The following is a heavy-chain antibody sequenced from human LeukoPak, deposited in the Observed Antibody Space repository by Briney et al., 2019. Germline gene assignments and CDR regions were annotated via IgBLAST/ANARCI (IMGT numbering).Heavy chain of an antibody. D-gene: IGHD3-16*02. CDR2: IYYSGST. Sequence: PSETLSLTCTVSGGSISSYYWSWIRQPPGKGLEWIGYIYYSGSTNYNPSLKSRVTISVDTSKNRFSLKLSSVTAADTAVYYCARNYDYVWGSYPPRGFDPWGQGTLVTVSS. CDR3: ARNYDYVWGSYPPRGFDP. J-gene: IGHJ5*02. V-gene: IGHV4-59*01. CDR1: GGSISSYY.